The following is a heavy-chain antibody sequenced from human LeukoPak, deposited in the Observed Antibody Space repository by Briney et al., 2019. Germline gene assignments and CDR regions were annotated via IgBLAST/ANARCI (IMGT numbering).Heavy chain of an antibody. J-gene: IGHJ4*02. CDR1: GFTFDDYA. Sequence: GGSLRLSCAASGFTFDDYAMHWVRQAPGKGLEWVSGISWNSGSIGYADSVKGRFTISRDNAKNSLYLQMNSLRAEDTALYYCAKDLEWELRGWGFDYWAREPWSPSPQ. D-gene: IGHD1-26*01. CDR3: AKDLEWELRGWGFDY. V-gene: IGHV3-9*01. CDR2: ISWNSGSI.